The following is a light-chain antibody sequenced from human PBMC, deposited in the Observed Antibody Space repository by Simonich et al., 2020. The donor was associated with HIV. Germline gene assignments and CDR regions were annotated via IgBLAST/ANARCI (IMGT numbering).Light chain of an antibody. Sequence: NFMLTQPHSVSESPGKTVTISCTPSSGSIASNYVQWYQQRPGSAPTTVIYEDNQRPSGVPDRFSGSIDSSSNSASLTISGLKTEDEADYYCQSYDISNHWVFGGGTKLTVL. CDR2: EDN. V-gene: IGLV6-57*03. J-gene: IGLJ3*02. CDR1: SGSIASNY. CDR3: QSYDISNHWV.